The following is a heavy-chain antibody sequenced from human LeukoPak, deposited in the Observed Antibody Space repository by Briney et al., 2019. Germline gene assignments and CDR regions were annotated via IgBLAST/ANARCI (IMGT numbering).Heavy chain of an antibody. CDR2: ISGSGGST. Sequence: GGSLRLSCAASGFTFSSYAMSWVRQAPGKGLEWVSGISGSGGSTYYADSVKGRFTISRDNSKNTLYLQMNSLRAEDTAVYYCAKRTAANVWGTYRFDYWGQGTLVTVSS. D-gene: IGHD3-16*02. CDR1: GFTFSSYA. V-gene: IGHV3-23*01. J-gene: IGHJ4*02. CDR3: AKRTAANVWGTYRFDY.